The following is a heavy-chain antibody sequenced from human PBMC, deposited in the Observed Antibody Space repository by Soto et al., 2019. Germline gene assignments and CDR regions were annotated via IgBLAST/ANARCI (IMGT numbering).Heavy chain of an antibody. V-gene: IGHV3-30*18. J-gene: IGHJ6*02. CDR3: AKDLGYSYGYIGHYYGMDV. CDR1: GFTFSSYG. D-gene: IGHD5-18*01. CDR2: ISYDGSNK. Sequence: GGSLRLSCAASGFTFSSYGMHWVRQAPGKGLEWVAVISYDGSNKYYADSVKGRFTISRDNSKNTLYLQMNSLRAEDTAVYYCAKDLGYSYGYIGHYYGMDVWGQGTTVTVSS.